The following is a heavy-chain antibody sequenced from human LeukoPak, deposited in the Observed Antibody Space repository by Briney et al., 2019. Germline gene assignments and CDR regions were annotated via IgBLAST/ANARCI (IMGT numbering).Heavy chain of an antibody. CDR3: AREDSSGYYYGRLDY. Sequence: SETLSLTCTVSGGSISSGSYYWSWIRQPAGKGLEWIGRIYTSGSTNYNPSLKSRVTISVDTSKNQFSLKLSSVTAADTAVYYCAREDSSGYYYGRLDYRGQGTLVTVSS. V-gene: IGHV4-61*02. CDR1: GGSISSGSYY. D-gene: IGHD3-22*01. J-gene: IGHJ4*02. CDR2: IYTSGST.